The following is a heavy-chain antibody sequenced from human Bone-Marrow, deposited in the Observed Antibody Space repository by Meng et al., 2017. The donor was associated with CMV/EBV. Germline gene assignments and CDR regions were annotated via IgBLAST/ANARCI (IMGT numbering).Heavy chain of an antibody. CDR1: GFTFSDYY. V-gene: IGHV3-11*01. D-gene: IGHD5-12*01. CDR3: ARVSRSGYDGMVDY. Sequence: GGSLRLSCAASGFTFSDYYMSWIRQAPGKGLEWVSYISSSGSTIYYADSVKGRFTISRDNSKNTLYLQMNSLRAEDTAVYYCARVSRSGYDGMVDYWGQGTLVTVSS. J-gene: IGHJ4*02. CDR2: ISSSGSTI.